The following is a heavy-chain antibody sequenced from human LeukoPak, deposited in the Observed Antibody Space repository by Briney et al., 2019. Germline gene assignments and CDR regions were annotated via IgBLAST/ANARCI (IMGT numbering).Heavy chain of an antibody. CDR2: ISAAGDMT. CDR3: AIVGSYSSSWGLDY. V-gene: IGHV3-23*01. J-gene: IGHJ4*02. D-gene: IGHD6-13*01. Sequence: GRSLRLSCAASGFTFSSYDMSWVRQAPGMGLEWVSGISAAGDMTYYADSVKGRFTISRDNFKNTLYLQMNSLRAEDTAVYYCAIVGSYSSSWGLDYWGQGTLVTVSS. CDR1: GFTFSSYD.